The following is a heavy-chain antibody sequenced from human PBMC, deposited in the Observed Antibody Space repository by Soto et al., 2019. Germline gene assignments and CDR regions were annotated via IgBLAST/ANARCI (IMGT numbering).Heavy chain of an antibody. CDR3: AKEVSYCSSTSCYVRRFDY. Sequence: EVQLLESGGGLVQPGGSLRLSCAASGFTFSSYAMSWVRQAPGKGLEWVSAISGSGGSTYYADSVKGRFTISRDNSKNTLYQQMNSLRAEDTAVYYCAKEVSYCSSTSCYVRRFDYWGQGTLVTVSS. CDR2: ISGSGGST. D-gene: IGHD2-2*01. J-gene: IGHJ4*02. CDR1: GFTFSSYA. V-gene: IGHV3-23*01.